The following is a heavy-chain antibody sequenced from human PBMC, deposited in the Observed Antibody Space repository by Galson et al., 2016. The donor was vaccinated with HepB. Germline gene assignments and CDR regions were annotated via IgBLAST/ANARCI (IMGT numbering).Heavy chain of an antibody. Sequence: SLRLSCAASGLSFLSYSMNWVRQAPGKGLEWPSYISSIGSETYYADSVRGRFTISRDNAKDSLYLQMNSLRAEDTAVYYCARVSMYQGEGYWGQGTLVTVSS. CDR3: ARVSMYQGEGY. V-gene: IGHV3-21*05. D-gene: IGHD2-2*01. CDR2: ISSIGSET. CDR1: GLSFLSYS. J-gene: IGHJ4*02.